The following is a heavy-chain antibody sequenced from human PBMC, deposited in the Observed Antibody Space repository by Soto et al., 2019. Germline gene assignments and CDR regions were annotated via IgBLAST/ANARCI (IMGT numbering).Heavy chain of an antibody. CDR1: GYTFTSYG. Sequence: QVQLVQSGGEVKKPGASVKVSCKASGYTFTSYGISWVRQAPGQGLEWVGWIHTYNGNRNFAQKFQGRVTLTTDTPTSTAYRELRSLRSDDTAVYYCARDSDYIIAYWGQGTLVTVSS. V-gene: IGHV1-18*01. J-gene: IGHJ4*02. CDR2: IHTYNGNR. CDR3: ARDSDYIIAY. D-gene: IGHD4-17*01.